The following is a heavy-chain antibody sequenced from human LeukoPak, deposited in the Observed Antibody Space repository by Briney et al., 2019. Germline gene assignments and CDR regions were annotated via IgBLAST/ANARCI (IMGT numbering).Heavy chain of an antibody. J-gene: IGHJ6*03. CDR2: INPNTGGT. CDR3: ARVIRVGGWYNDYYYYMDV. V-gene: IGHV1-2*02. D-gene: IGHD6-19*01. CDR1: GYTFTGYY. Sequence: ASVKVSCTASGYTFTGYYISWVRQAPGQGLEWLGWINPNTGGTKYSQKFQGRVTMTRDTSISTAYMELSRLRSDDTAVYYCARVIRVGGWYNDYYYYMDVWGKGTTVTVSS.